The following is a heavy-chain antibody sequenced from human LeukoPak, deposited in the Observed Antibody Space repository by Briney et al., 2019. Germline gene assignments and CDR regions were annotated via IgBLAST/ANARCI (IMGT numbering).Heavy chain of an antibody. D-gene: IGHD7-27*01. CDR3: ARETNWGLDY. Sequence: GGSLRLSCAASGFTFSSYAMSWVRQAPGKGLEWVSSISSSSSYIYYADSVKGRFTISRDNAKNSLYLQMNSLRAEDTAVYYCARETNWGLDYWGQGTLVTVSS. CDR2: ISSSSSYI. J-gene: IGHJ4*02. V-gene: IGHV3-21*01. CDR1: GFTFSSYA.